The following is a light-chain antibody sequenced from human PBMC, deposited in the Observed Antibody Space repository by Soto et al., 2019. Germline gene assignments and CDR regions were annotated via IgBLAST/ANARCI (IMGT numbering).Light chain of an antibody. CDR3: QQYGSSPLT. CDR1: QSVSSDY. Sequence: ELVLTQSPGTLSLSLGERATLSCRASQSVSSDYVAWYRQKPGQVPTVLIYRASTRATGIPDRFSGSGSGTDFTLTISRGEPEDFAVYYCQQYGSSPLTFGGGTRVEIK. V-gene: IGKV3-20*01. J-gene: IGKJ4*01. CDR2: RAS.